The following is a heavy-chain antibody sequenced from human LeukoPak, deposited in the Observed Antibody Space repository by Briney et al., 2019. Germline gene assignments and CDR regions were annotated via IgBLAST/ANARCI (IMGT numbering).Heavy chain of an antibody. CDR3: AREGVDGPPFDP. V-gene: IGHV1-69*05. CDR2: IIPIFGTA. Sequence: SVKVSCKASGGSFSNYAISWVRQAPGQGLEWMGGIIPIFGTANYAQKLQGRVTMTTDTSTSTAYMELRSLRSDDTAVYYCAREGVDGPPFDPWGQGTLVTVSS. J-gene: IGHJ5*02. CDR1: GGSFSNYA. D-gene: IGHD2-15*01.